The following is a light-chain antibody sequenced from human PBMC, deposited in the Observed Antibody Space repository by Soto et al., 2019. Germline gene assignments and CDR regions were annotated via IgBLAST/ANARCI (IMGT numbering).Light chain of an antibody. CDR3: QQANSFPVT. CDR2: DAS. V-gene: IGKV1-12*01. J-gene: IGKJ4*01. CDR1: EGISNA. Sequence: DIQMTQSPSSVSASVGDRVTITCRASEGISNALAWYQQKPGMAPTLLIFDASILQSGVPSRFSGSGSGTDFTLTISSLQPEDFATYYCQQANSFPVTFGGGTKVDIK.